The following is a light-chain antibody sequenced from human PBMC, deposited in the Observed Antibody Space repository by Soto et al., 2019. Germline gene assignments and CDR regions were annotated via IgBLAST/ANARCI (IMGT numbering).Light chain of an antibody. CDR3: AAWDGSLNGVL. CDR1: SSNIGTNT. J-gene: IGLJ2*01. Sequence: QLVLTQPPSASGTPGQRVTISCSGSSSNIGTNTVNWYQQLPGSAPKFLIYSNNQRPSGVPDRFSGSKSGTSASLAISGLQPDDEADYYCAAWDGSLNGVLFGGGTKLTV. CDR2: SNN. V-gene: IGLV1-44*01.